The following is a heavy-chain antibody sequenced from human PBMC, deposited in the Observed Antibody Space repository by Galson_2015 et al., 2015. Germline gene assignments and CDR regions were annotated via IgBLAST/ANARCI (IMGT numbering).Heavy chain of an antibody. J-gene: IGHJ6*02. Sequence: SLRLSCAASGFTFSTYWMHWVRQAPGKGLVWVALIWFDGSNQLYADSVKGRFTISRDNSKNTLYLQMNSLRAEDTAVYYCARENYDFWGGPAYGMDVWGQGTTVTVSS. D-gene: IGHD3-3*01. V-gene: IGHV3-33*08. CDR1: GFTFSTYW. CDR3: ARENYDFWGGPAYGMDV. CDR2: IWFDGSNQ.